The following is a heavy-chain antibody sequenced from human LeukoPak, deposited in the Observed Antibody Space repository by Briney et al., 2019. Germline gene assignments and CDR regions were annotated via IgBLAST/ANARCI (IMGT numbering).Heavy chain of an antibody. V-gene: IGHV4-59*08. CDR2: IYYSGST. CDR3: ARLERSFDFDY. D-gene: IGHD1-1*01. CDR1: GGSISSYY. Sequence: SETLSLTCTVSGGSISSYYWSWIRQPPGKGLEWIGYIYYSGSTNYNPSLKSRVTISVDTSKNQFSLKLSSVTAADTAVYYCARLERSFDFDYWGQGTLVTVSS. J-gene: IGHJ4*02.